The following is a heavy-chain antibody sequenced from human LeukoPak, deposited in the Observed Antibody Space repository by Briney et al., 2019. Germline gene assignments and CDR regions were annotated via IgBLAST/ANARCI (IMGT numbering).Heavy chain of an antibody. D-gene: IGHD2-21*02. CDR2: INPGDSDT. J-gene: IGHJ4*02. CDR1: GYSFTNQW. Sequence: GESLKISCKGSGYSFTNQWIGWVRQMPGKGVEWMGIINPGDSDTRYSPSFQGQVTISADKSISTASLQWSSLKASDTAMYYCARLHLTASLAAVYFDNWGQGTLVTVSS. V-gene: IGHV5-51*01. CDR3: ARLHLTASLAAVYFDN.